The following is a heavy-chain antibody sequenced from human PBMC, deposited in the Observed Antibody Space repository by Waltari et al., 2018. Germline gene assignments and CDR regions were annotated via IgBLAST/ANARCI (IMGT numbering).Heavy chain of an antibody. J-gene: IGHJ3*02. V-gene: IGHV4-59*01. CDR2: IYYSGST. Sequence: QVQLQESGPGLVKPSETLSLTCTVSGGSISSYYWSWIRQPPGKGMEWIGYIYYSGSTNYNPSLKSRVTISVDTSKNQFSLKLSSVTAADTAVYYCARDSVIGTAINAFDIWGQGTMVTVSS. CDR1: GGSISSYY. D-gene: IGHD5-18*01. CDR3: ARDSVIGTAINAFDI.